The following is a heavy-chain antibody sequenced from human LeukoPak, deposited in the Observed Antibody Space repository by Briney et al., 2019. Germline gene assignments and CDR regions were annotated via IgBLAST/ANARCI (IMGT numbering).Heavy chain of an antibody. J-gene: IGHJ6*03. V-gene: IGHV4-39*06. D-gene: IGHD5-12*01. Sequence: PSETLSLTCTVSGGSISSSSYYWGWIRQPPGKGLEWIGSIWRSGATYYNPSLKSRVTISVDTSKNQFPLRLNSVTAADTAVYYCARLGGSAYSGYDPYYYYYMDVWGKGTTVTVSS. CDR1: GGSISSSSYY. CDR3: ARLGGSAYSGYDPYYYYYMDV. CDR2: IWRSGAT.